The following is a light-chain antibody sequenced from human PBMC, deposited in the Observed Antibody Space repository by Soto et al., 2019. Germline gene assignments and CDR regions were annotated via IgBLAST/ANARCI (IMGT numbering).Light chain of an antibody. CDR3: QRYYSTPQT. V-gene: IGKV4-1*01. Sequence: DIVMTQSPDSLSVSLVERATINCKSSQSVLYSSNNKNYLAWYQQKPGQPPKLLIYWASTRESGVPDRFSGSGSGTDFTLTISSLQAEDVAVYYCQRYYSTPQTFGQGTKVDIK. CDR1: QSVLYSSNNKNY. J-gene: IGKJ1*01. CDR2: WAS.